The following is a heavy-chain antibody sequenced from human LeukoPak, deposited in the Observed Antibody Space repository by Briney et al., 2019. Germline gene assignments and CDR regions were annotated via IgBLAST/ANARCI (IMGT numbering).Heavy chain of an antibody. CDR1: GGSFSGYY. CDR3: ARGRYYYDGSGYFFGRNFDY. V-gene: IGHV4-34*01. CDR2: INHSGST. J-gene: IGHJ4*02. D-gene: IGHD3-22*01. Sequence: PSETLSLTCAVYGGSFSGYYWSWIRQPPGKGLEWIVEINHSGSTNYNQSLKSRVTISVDTSKNQFSLKLSSVTAADTAVYYCARGRYYYDGSGYFFGRNFDYWGQGTLVTVSS.